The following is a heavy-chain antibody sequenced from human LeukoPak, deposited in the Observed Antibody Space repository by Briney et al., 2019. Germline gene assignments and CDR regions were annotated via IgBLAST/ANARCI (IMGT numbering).Heavy chain of an antibody. D-gene: IGHD3-10*01. J-gene: IGHJ4*02. CDR1: GFTFSSYD. CDR2: ISSSSRYI. CDR3: ARDWNLKGEDY. V-gene: IGHV3-21*01. Sequence: VGSLRLSCAASGFTFSSYDMNWVRQAPGKGLEWVSSISSSSRYIYYADSVKGRFTISRGNAQNSLYLQMNSLRAEDTAVYYCARDWNLKGEDYWGQGTLVTVSS.